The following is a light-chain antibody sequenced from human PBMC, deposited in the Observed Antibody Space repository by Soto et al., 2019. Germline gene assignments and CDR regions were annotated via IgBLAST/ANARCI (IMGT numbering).Light chain of an antibody. Sequence: QSALTQPASVSGSPGQSITISCTGTSSDVGGYNYVSWYQQHPGKAPKLMIYEVSNRPSGVSYRFSGSKFGNTASLTISGLQAEDEADYYCSSHTSSNTRVFGTGTKVTVL. CDR2: EVS. J-gene: IGLJ1*01. V-gene: IGLV2-14*01. CDR3: SSHTSSNTRV. CDR1: SSDVGGYNY.